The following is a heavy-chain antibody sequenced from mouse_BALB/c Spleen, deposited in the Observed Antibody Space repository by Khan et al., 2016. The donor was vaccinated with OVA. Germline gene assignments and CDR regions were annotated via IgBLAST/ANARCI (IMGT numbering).Heavy chain of an antibody. Sequence: VQLKESGGDLVKPGGSLKLSCAASGFTFSNYSMSWVRQTPDKRLEWVASISSGGDYTYDPDSVKGRFTISRDNAKNTLYLQMSDLKSEDTAMYYCAYYLTGSLAYWGQGTLVTVSA. J-gene: IGHJ3*01. CDR2: ISSGGDYT. D-gene: IGHD4-1*01. V-gene: IGHV5-6*01. CDR3: AYYLTGSLAY. CDR1: GFTFSNYS.